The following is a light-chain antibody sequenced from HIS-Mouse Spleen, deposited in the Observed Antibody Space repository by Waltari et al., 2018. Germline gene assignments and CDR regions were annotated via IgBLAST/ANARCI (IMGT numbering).Light chain of an antibody. Sequence: QSVLTQPPSASGTPGQRVTISCSGSSSNIGSNYVYWYQQLPGTAPKLLIYRNNHRPSGVPDRFPGSKSGTSASLAISGLRSEDEADYYCAAWDDSLSGVFGGGTKLTVL. CDR3: AAWDDSLSGV. CDR2: RNN. V-gene: IGLV1-47*01. J-gene: IGLJ2*01. CDR1: SSNIGSNY.